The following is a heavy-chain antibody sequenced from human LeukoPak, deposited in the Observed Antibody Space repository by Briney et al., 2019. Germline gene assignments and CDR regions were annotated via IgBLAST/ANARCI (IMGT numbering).Heavy chain of an antibody. V-gene: IGHV3-11*01. CDR1: GFTFSDYY. Sequence: GGSLRLSCAASGFTFSDYYMSWIRQAPGKGLEWVSYISSSGSTIYYADSVKGRFTISRDNAKNSLYLQMNSLRAEDTAAYYCARVSSSWYYFDYWGQGTLVTVSS. J-gene: IGHJ4*02. CDR3: ARVSSSWYYFDY. CDR2: ISSSGSTI. D-gene: IGHD6-13*01.